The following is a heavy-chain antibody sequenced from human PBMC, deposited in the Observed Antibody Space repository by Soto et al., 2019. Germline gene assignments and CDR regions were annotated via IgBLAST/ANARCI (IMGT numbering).Heavy chain of an antibody. CDR2: ISSSGSTI. V-gene: IGHV3-48*03. D-gene: IGHD6-13*01. J-gene: IGHJ4*02. CDR3: ARGIAAANRFDY. CDR1: GFTFSSYE. Sequence: EVQLVESGGGLVQPGGSLRLSCAASGFTFSSYEMNWVRQAPGKGLEWVSYISSSGSTIYYADSVKGRFTISRDNAKNSLYLQMNSLRAEDTAVYYCARGIAAANRFDYWGQGTLVTVSS.